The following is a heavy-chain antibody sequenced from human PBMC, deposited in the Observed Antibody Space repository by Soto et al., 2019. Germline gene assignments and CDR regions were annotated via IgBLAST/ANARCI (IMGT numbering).Heavy chain of an antibody. D-gene: IGHD2-15*01. J-gene: IGHJ6*02. CDR1: GGSISSSSYY. V-gene: IGHV4-39*07. CDR2: IYYSGST. CDR3: ARVPGYCSGGSCYSYGMDV. Sequence: SETLSLTCTVSGGSISSSSYYWGWIRQPPGKGLEWIGSIYYSGSTYYNPSLKSRVTISVDMSKNQFSLKLSSVTAADTAVYYCARVPGYCSGGSCYSYGMDVWGQGTTVTVSS.